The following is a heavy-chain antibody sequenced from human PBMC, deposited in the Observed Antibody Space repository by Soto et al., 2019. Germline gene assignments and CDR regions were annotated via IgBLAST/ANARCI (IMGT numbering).Heavy chain of an antibody. CDR3: ARCPNGDCYFDY. CDR1: GGSISRYY. V-gene: IGHV4-59*08. D-gene: IGHD2-21*02. J-gene: IGHJ4*02. Sequence: SETLSVTCTVSGGSISRYYLSWLRQPPGKGLEWIGYIYYSGSTNYNPSLKSRVTISVDTSKNQFSLKLSSVTAADTAVYYCARCPNGDCYFDYWGQGTLVTVSS. CDR2: IYYSGST.